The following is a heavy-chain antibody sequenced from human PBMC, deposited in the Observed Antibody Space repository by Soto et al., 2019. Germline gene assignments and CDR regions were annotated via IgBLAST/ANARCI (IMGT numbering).Heavy chain of an antibody. D-gene: IGHD3-10*01. CDR2: IYSSGTFI. CDR3: GRAIGRGIIRD. J-gene: IGHJ4*02. CDR1: GFIFRTYG. Sequence: EVQLVESGGGLVKPGGSLRLSCTASGFIFRTYGMTWVRQAPGKGLEWVSSIYSSGTFIYYADSVKGRFTISRDDAKNSLFLQMNSLRAEGTAVYYCGRAIGRGIIRDWGQGTLVTVSS. V-gene: IGHV3-21*01.